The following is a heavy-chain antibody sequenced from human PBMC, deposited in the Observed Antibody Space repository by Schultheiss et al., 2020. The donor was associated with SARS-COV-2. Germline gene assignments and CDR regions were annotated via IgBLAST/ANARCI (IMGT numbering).Heavy chain of an antibody. D-gene: IGHD2-21*02. V-gene: IGHV3-15*01. CDR3: AKDRCRLGDCYFDY. J-gene: IGHJ4*02. CDR2: IKSKTDGGTT. Sequence: WIRQPPGKGLEWIGRIKSKTDGGTTDYAAPVKGRFTISRDDSKNTLYLQMNSLTTEDTAVYYCAKDRCRLGDCYFDYWGQGTLVTVSS.